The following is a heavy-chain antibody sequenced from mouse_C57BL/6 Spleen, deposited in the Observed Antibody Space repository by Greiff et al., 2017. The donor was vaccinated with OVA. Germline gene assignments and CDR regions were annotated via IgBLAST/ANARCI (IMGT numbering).Heavy chain of an antibody. Sequence: QVQLQQPGAELVRPGTSVKLSCKASGYTFTSYWMHWVKQRPGQGLEWIGVIDPSDSYTNYNQKFKGKATLTVDTSSSTAYMQLSSLTSEDSAVYYCARGRSYDYYFDYWGQGTTLTVSS. CDR1: GYTFTSYW. V-gene: IGHV1-59*01. CDR2: IDPSDSYT. D-gene: IGHD2-4*01. CDR3: ARGRSYDYYFDY. J-gene: IGHJ2*01.